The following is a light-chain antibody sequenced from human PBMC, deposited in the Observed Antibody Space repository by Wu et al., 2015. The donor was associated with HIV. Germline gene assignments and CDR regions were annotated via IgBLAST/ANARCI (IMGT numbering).Light chain of an antibody. J-gene: IGKJ4*01. CDR3: QQYDTSPHT. V-gene: IGKV3-20*01. CDR2: GGS. Sequence: EIVLTQSPGTLSLSPGESATLSCRASQSASSLYLAWYQQKPGQSPRLLIYGGSTLATGIPDRFSGSGSGTEFTLTISRLEPEDLAVYYCQQYDTSPHTFGGGTKLEIK. CDR1: QSASSLY.